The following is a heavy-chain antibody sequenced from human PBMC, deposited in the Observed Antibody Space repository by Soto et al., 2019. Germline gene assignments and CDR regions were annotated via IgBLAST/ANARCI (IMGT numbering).Heavy chain of an antibody. Sequence: SETLSLTCTVSGGSISSVDYYWSWIRQPPGKGLEWIGYIYHRGNTYYSPSLKSRLRISVDTSKNQFSLNLTSVTAADTAVYYCASQRTTIFGVIISDGMDVWGQGTTVTVSS. D-gene: IGHD3-3*01. CDR3: ASQRTTIFGVIISDGMDV. CDR1: GGSISSVDYY. J-gene: IGHJ6*02. V-gene: IGHV4-30-4*01. CDR2: IYHRGNT.